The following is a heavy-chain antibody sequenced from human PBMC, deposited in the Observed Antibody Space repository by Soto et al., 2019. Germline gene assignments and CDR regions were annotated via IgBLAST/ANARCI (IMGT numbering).Heavy chain of an antibody. CDR1: GGKIGGFY. D-gene: IGHD3-22*01. Sequence: SQTIPVPWTVSGGKIGGFYWRRIRQPPGKGPEWIASIYHGGTTFYNPSLKSRVTVSVDKSNHQFSLKLRSVTAADTAVYYCANASVMVVVGSAFDYWAHGLLVTVPS. J-gene: IGHJ4*01. CDR3: ANASVMVVVGSAFDY. V-gene: IGHV4-38-2*02. CDR2: IYHGGTT.